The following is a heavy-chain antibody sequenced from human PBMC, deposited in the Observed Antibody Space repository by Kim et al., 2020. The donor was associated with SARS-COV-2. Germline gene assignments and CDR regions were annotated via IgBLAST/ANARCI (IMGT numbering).Heavy chain of an antibody. CDR2: IKNSGGST. V-gene: IGHV3-23*01. CDR3: AKVGSSGTIDN. CDR1: GFTFSSYA. Sequence: GGSLRLSCAASGFTFSSYAMSWVRQAPGKGLEWVSGIKNSGGSTYYADSVKGRFTISRDNSKNTLYLQMNSLRAEDTAVYYCAKVGSSGTIDNWGQGTLVTVSS. D-gene: IGHD6-19*01. J-gene: IGHJ4*02.